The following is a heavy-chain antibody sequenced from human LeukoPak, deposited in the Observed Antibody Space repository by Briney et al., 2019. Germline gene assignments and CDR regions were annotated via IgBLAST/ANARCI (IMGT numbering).Heavy chain of an antibody. CDR3: ARGSGYYFYFDY. Sequence: ASVNVSCKASVYTFTGYYMHWVRQAPGQGLEWMGWINPNSGGTNYAQKFQGRVTMTRDTSISTAYMELSRLRSDDTAVYYCARGSGYYFYFDYWGQGTLVTVSS. V-gene: IGHV1-2*02. CDR1: VYTFTGYY. D-gene: IGHD3-22*01. J-gene: IGHJ4*02. CDR2: INPNSGGT.